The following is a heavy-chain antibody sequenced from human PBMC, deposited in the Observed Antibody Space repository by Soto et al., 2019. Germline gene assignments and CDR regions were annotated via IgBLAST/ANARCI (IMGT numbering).Heavy chain of an antibody. Sequence: QVQLVQSGAEVKKPGASVKVSCKASGYTFTSYAMHWVRQAPGQRLEWMGWINAGNGNTKYSQKLQGRVTITRDTSASTAYMELGSLRSEDTAVYYCARGFSGGDAAWFGPWGQGTLVTVSS. CDR1: GYTFTSYA. CDR3: ARGFSGGDAAWFGP. D-gene: IGHD2-21*02. V-gene: IGHV1-3*01. J-gene: IGHJ5*02. CDR2: INAGNGNT.